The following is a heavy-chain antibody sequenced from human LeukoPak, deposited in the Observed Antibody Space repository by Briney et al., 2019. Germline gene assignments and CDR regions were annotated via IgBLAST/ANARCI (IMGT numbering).Heavy chain of an antibody. Sequence: KFQGRVTITRDTSASTAYMELSSLGSEDTAVYYCARVHCSGGSCYLDPWGQGTLVTVSS. CDR3: ARVHCSGGSCYLDP. J-gene: IGHJ5*02. D-gene: IGHD2-15*01. V-gene: IGHV1-3*01.